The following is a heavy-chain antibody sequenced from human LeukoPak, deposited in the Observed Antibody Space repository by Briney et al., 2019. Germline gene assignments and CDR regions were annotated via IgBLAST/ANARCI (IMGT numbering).Heavy chain of an antibody. CDR2: ISWNSGSI. Sequence: GGSLRLSCAASGSTFDDYAMHWVRQAPGKGLEWVSGISWNSGSIGYADSVKGRFTISRDNAKNSLYLQMNSLRAEDTALYYCAKDINYDILTGYLDWFDPWGQGTLVTVSS. J-gene: IGHJ5*02. CDR3: AKDINYDILTGYLDWFDP. CDR1: GSTFDDYA. V-gene: IGHV3-9*01. D-gene: IGHD3-9*01.